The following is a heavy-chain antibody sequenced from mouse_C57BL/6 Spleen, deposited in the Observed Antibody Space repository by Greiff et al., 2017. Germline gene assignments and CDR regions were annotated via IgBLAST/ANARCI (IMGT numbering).Heavy chain of an antibody. D-gene: IGHD2-2*01. Sequence: QVQLQQSGAELVRPGASVKLSCTASGFNIKDDYMHWVKQRPGQGLEWIGNINPSNGGTNYNEKFKSKATLTVDKSSSTAYMQLSSLTSEDSAVYYCARARAYGYDGGYYFDYWGQGTTLTVSS. CDR1: GFNIKDDY. J-gene: IGHJ2*01. CDR3: ARARAYGYDGGYYFDY. CDR2: INPSNGGT. V-gene: IGHV1-53*01.